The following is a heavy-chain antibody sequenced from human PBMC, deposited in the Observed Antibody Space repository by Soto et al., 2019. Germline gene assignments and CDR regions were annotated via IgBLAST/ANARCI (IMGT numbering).Heavy chain of an antibody. D-gene: IGHD2-15*01. V-gene: IGHV5-51*01. J-gene: IGHJ6*04. Sequence: ESLQVSCKGSGYSFTSYLIGWVRQMPVKGLEWMGIIYPGDSDTRYSPSFQGQVTISADKSISTAYLQWSSLKASDTAMYYCARSGGWVDPIAGLLVCVKATKGTVSS. CDR3: ARSGGWVDPIAGLLV. CDR1: GYSFTSYL. CDR2: IYPGDSDT.